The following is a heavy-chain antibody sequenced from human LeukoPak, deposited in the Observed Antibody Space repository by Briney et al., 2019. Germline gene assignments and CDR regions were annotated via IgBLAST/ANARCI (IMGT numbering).Heavy chain of an antibody. J-gene: IGHJ4*02. CDR1: GITFGDYP. V-gene: IGHV3-49*04. Sequence: GRSLRLSCTVSGITFGDYPMSWVRQAPGRRLEWVAFMRSRAYGGSTQYAASVKGRFIISRDDSKSTAYLQMNSLRTDDTAVYYCTAVPLYWGQGTQVTVSS. CDR3: TAVPLY. CDR2: MRSRAYGGST. D-gene: IGHD3-10*02.